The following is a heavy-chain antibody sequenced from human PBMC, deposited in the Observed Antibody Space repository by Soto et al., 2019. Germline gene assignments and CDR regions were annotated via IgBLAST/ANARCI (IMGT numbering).Heavy chain of an antibody. CDR3: ASCYDFWSGPTYYGMDV. J-gene: IGHJ6*02. V-gene: IGHV3-30-3*01. CDR1: GFTFSSYA. Sequence: PGGSLRLSCAASGFTFSSYAMHLVRQAPGKGLERVAVISYDGSNKYYADSVKGRFTISRDNSKNTLYLQMNSLRAEDTAVYYCASCYDFWSGPTYYGMDVWGQGTTVTVSS. CDR2: ISYDGSNK. D-gene: IGHD3-3*01.